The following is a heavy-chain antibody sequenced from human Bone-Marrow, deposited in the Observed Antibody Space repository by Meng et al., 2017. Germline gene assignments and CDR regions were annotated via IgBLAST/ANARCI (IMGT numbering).Heavy chain of an antibody. CDR1: GFTFSSYE. Sequence: GESLKISCAASGFTFSSYEMNWVRQAPGKGLEWVSYISSSGSTIYYAGSVKGRFTIARDNDKNSLYLQMNSLRAEDTAVYYCARIVWDTALDYWGQGTRVTGSS. J-gene: IGHJ4*02. D-gene: IGHD5-18*01. CDR3: ARIVWDTALDY. CDR2: ISSSGSTI. V-gene: IGHV3-48*03.